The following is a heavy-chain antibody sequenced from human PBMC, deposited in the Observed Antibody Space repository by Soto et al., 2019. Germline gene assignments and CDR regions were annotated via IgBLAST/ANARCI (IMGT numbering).Heavy chain of an antibody. CDR3: ARDLGQQLFDY. V-gene: IGHV1-18*01. D-gene: IGHD6-13*01. J-gene: IGHJ4*02. CDR1: GYTFTSYG. CDR2: ISGHNGNK. Sequence: QVQLVQSGAEVKKPGASVKVSCKASGYTFTSYGISWVRQAPGQGLEWMGWISGHNGNKKYAQKLQGRVSMTTDTSTSTAYMELRSLRSDDTVVYYCARDLGQQLFDYWGQGTLVTVSS.